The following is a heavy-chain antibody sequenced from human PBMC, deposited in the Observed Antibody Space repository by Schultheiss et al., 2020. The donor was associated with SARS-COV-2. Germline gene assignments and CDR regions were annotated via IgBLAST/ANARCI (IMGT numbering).Heavy chain of an antibody. CDR3: ARHPDYYYDSSGDYYPSN. CDR1: GGSISSGEYS. Sequence: SETLSLTCTVSGGSISSGEYSWTWIRQPPGKGLEWIGYIYYSGSTNYNPSLKSRVTISVDTSKNQFSLKLSSVTAADTAVYYCARHPDYYYDSSGDYYPSNWGQGTLVTVSS. CDR2: IYYSGST. J-gene: IGHJ4*02. D-gene: IGHD3-22*01. V-gene: IGHV4-30-4*08.